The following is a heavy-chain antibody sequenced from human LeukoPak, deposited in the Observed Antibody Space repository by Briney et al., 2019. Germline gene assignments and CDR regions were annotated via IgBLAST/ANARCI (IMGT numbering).Heavy chain of an antibody. D-gene: IGHD3-22*01. V-gene: IGHV1-18*01. CDR1: GYTFTSYG. CDR2: ISAYNGNT. J-gene: IGHJ4*02. Sequence: ASVKVSCKASGYTFTSYGISWVRQAPGQGLEWMGWISAYNGNTNYAQKLQGRVTMTTDTSTSTAYMELRSLRSDDTAVYYCARVNYYDSSGYYGRPAVDYWGQGTLVTVSS. CDR3: ARVNYYDSSGYYGRPAVDY.